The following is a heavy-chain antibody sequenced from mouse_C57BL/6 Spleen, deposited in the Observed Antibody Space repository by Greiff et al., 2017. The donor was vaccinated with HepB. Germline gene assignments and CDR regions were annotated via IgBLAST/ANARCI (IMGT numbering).Heavy chain of an antibody. V-gene: IGHV1-69*01. CDR2: IDPSDSYT. Sequence: QVQLQQPGAELVMPGASVKLSCKASGYTFTSYWMHWVKQRPGQGLEWIGEIDPSDSYTNYNQKFKGKSTLTVDKSSSTAYMQLSSLTSEDSAVYYCARKYGDGYYFSFAYWGQGTLVTVSA. CDR3: ARKYGDGYYFSFAY. CDR1: GYTFTSYW. D-gene: IGHD2-3*01. J-gene: IGHJ3*01.